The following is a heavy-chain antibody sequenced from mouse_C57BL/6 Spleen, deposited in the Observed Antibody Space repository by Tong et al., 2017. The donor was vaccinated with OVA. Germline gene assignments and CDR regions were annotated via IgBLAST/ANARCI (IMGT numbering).Heavy chain of an antibody. CDR1: GYTFTDYN. D-gene: IGHD2-3*01. Sequence: EVQLQESGPELVKPGASVKMSCKASGYTFTDYNMHWVKQSHGKSLEWIGYINPNNGGTSYNQKFKGKATLTVNKSSSTDYMELRSLTSEDSAVYYCASPYDGYPYAMDYWGQGTSVTVSS. J-gene: IGHJ4*01. V-gene: IGHV1-22*01. CDR3: ASPYDGYPYAMDY. CDR2: INPNNGGT.